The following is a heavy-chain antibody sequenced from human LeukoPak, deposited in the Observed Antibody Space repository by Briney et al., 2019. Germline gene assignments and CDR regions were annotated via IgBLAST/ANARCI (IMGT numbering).Heavy chain of an antibody. J-gene: IGHJ3*02. CDR2: FDPEDGET. CDR1: GYTLTELS. V-gene: IGHV1-24*01. Sequence: ASVKVSCTVSGYTLTELSMHWVRQAPGKGLEWMGGFDPEDGETIYAQKFQGRVTMTEDTSTDTAYMELSSLRSEDTAVYYCATDGPTSSDAFDIWGQGTMVTVSS. CDR3: ATDGPTSSDAFDI. D-gene: IGHD1-26*01.